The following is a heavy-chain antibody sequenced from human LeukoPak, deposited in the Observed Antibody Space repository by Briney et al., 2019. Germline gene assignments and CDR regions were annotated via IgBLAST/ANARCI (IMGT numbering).Heavy chain of an antibody. CDR1: GYSISSGYY. CDR3: ARGRRARYSSSWYYNYFDY. J-gene: IGHJ4*02. D-gene: IGHD6-13*01. V-gene: IGHV4-38-2*02. CDR2: IYHSGST. Sequence: SETLSLTCTVSGYSISSGYYWGWIRQPPGKGLEWIGSIYHSGSTYYNLSLKSRVTISVDTSKNQFSLKLSSVTAADTAVYYCARGRRARYSSSWYYNYFDYWGQGTLVTVSS.